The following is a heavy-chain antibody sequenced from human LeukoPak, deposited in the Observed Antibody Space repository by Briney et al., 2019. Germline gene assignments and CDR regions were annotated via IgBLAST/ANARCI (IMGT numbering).Heavy chain of an antibody. D-gene: IGHD3-10*01. CDR1: GGSINSYY. Sequence: PSETLSLTCTVSGGSINSYYWSWIRQPPGKGLEWIGYIYYSGSTNYNPSLKSRVTISVDTSKNEFSLKLRSVTAADTAVYYCATMGSSGMVFDYWGQGTLVTVSS. V-gene: IGHV4-59*01. J-gene: IGHJ4*02. CDR2: IYYSGST. CDR3: ATMGSSGMVFDY.